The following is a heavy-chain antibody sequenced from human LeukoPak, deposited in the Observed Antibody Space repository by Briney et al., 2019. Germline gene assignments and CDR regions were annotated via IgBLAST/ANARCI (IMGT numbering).Heavy chain of an antibody. D-gene: IGHD6-19*01. V-gene: IGHV3-23*01. CDR2: IDSSGAGK. CDR1: GFNFSFYV. J-gene: IGHJ4*02. Sequence: GGSLRLSCVASGFNFSFYVMTWVRQAPGKGLEWVAAIDSSGAGKYYADSVKGRFTISRDNRKNTMSLQVNSLGADDTATYYCVKGGWLDYWGQGTQVTVSS. CDR3: VKGGWLDY.